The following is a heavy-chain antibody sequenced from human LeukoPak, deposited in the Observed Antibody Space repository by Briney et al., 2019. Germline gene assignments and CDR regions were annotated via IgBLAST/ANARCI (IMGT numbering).Heavy chain of an antibody. V-gene: IGHV3-74*01. CDR1: GFTFSSYW. CDR3: AREGTLRGGDAFDI. D-gene: IGHD3-10*01. J-gene: IGHJ3*02. CDR2: INTDGRST. Sequence: GGSLRLSCSASGFTFSSYWMHWVRQAPGKGLVWVSRINTDGRSTSYADSVKGRFTISRDNSKNTLYLQMNSLRAEDTAVYYCAREGTLRGGDAFDIWGQGTMVTVSS.